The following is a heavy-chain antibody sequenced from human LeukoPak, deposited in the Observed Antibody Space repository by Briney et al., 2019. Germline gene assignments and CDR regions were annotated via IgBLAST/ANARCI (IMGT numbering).Heavy chain of an antibody. CDR2: IYSGGST. Sequence: GGSLRLSCAASGFTVSSNYMSWVRQAPGKGLEWVSVIYSGGSTYYADSVKGRFTISRDNSKNTLYLQMNSLRAEDTAVYYCAREAGWSHYFDYWGQGTLVTVSS. CDR3: AREAGWSHYFDY. J-gene: IGHJ4*02. D-gene: IGHD1-14*01. V-gene: IGHV3-53*01. CDR1: GFTVSSNY.